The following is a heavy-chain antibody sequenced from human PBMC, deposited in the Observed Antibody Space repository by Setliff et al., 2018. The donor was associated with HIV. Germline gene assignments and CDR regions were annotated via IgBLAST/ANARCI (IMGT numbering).Heavy chain of an antibody. CDR2: INTETGTP. D-gene: IGHD4-17*01. J-gene: IGHJ2*01. CDR1: GYTFTTFG. CDR3: ARYGSDWFFDL. Sequence: ASVKVSCKASGYTFTTFGLSWVRQAPGQGLEWMGWINTETGTPMCAQGFTGRFVFSLDTSISTAYLQIDSLNAEDTAVYYCARYGSDWFFDLWGRGTLVTVSS. V-gene: IGHV7-4-1*01.